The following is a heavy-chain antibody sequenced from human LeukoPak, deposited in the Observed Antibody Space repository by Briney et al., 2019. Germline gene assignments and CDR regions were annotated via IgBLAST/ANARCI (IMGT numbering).Heavy chain of an antibody. CDR1: GFSFISYG. D-gene: IGHD4-17*01. CDR3: AKRPSDYGDYVSYFDY. V-gene: IGHV3-30*18. J-gene: IGHJ4*02. CDR2: ISDDGRSK. Sequence: GGSLRLSCVASGFSFISYGMHWVRQTPGKGLEWVGVISDDGRSKDYADSVKGRFTSSRDNSKDTLYLQMNSLRDEDTAVYYCAKRPSDYGDYVSYFDYWGQGTLVTVSS.